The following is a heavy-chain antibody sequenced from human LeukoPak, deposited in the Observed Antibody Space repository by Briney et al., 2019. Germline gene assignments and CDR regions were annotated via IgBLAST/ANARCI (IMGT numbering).Heavy chain of an antibody. V-gene: IGHV3-15*01. Sequence: GGSLSLSCAASGFTFSNAWMSWVGQAPGKGLEWVGRIKSKTDGRTTDYAAPVKGRFTISRDDSKNTLYLQMNSLKPEDTAVYYCTTGLWFGRRGYWGQGTLVTVSS. CDR3: TTGLWFGRRGY. CDR1: GFTFSNAW. J-gene: IGHJ4*02. CDR2: IKSKTDGRTT. D-gene: IGHD3-10*01.